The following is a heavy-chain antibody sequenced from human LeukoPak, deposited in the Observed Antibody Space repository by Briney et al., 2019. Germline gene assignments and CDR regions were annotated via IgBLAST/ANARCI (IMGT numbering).Heavy chain of an antibody. J-gene: IGHJ4*02. D-gene: IGHD4-23*01. CDR2: INSDGSST. CDR3: ARDRAPYYGGNSGGFDY. Sequence: GGSLRLSCAASGFTVSSNFMSWVRQAPGKGLVWVSRINSDGSSTSYADSVKGRFTISRDNAKNTLYLQMNSLRAEDTAVYYCARDRAPYYGGNSGGFDYWGQGTLVTVSS. CDR1: GFTVSSNF. V-gene: IGHV3-74*01.